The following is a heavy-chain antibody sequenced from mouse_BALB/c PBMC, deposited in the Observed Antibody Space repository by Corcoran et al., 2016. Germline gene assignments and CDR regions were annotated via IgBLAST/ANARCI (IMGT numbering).Heavy chain of an antibody. D-gene: IGHD2-1*01. J-gene: IGHJ3*01. CDR2: IDPENGNT. V-gene: IGHV14-1*02. Sequence: EVQLQQSGAELVRPGALVKLSCKASGFNIKDYYMHWVKQRPEQGLEWIGWIDPENGNTIYDPKFQGKASITADTSSSTAYLQLSSLTSEDTAVYYCAREDGNYLFAYWGQGTLVTVSA. CDR1: GFNIKDYY. CDR3: AREDGNYLFAY.